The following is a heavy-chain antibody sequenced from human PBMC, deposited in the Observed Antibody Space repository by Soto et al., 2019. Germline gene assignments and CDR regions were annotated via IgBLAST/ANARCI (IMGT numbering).Heavy chain of an antibody. Sequence: SETLSLTCTVSGDSMSSYYWSWIRQSPGRGLEWLGYIFYDTNYDPTGSTNYNPSLEGRVTMSVDTYMHQFSLKLSSVTAADTAIYYCARGLSPYYYSLWGQGTQVTVSS. J-gene: IGHJ4*02. D-gene: IGHD3-10*01. CDR2: IFYDTNYDPTGST. CDR3: ARGLSPYYYSL. V-gene: IGHV4-59*01. CDR1: GDSMSSYY.